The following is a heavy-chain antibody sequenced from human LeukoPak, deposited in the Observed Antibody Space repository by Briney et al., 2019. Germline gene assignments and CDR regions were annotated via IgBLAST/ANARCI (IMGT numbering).Heavy chain of an antibody. J-gene: IGHJ4*02. CDR1: GGSISSSAYY. D-gene: IGHD6-13*01. CDR2: IYYSGST. V-gene: IGHV4-39*07. CDR3: ARYRMTQASGTNDY. Sequence: SETLSLTCTVSGGSISSSAYYWGWIRQPPGKGLEWIGNIYYSGSTYYNPSLESRVTISLDTSENQFSLKLSSVTAADTAVYYCARYRMTQASGTNDYWGQGTLVTVSS.